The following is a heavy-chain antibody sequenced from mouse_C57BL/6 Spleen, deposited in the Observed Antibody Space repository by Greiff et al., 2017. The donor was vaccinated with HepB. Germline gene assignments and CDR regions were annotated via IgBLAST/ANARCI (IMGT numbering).Heavy chain of an antibody. Sequence: QVQLQQPGAELVKPGASVKLSCKASGYTFTSYWMHWVKQRPGQGLEWIGMIHPNSGSTNYNEKFKSKATLTVDKSSSTAYMQLSSLTSEDSAVYYCARSPYSSYYFDYWGQGTTLTVSS. V-gene: IGHV1-64*01. D-gene: IGHD2-12*01. J-gene: IGHJ2*01. CDR1: GYTFTSYW. CDR2: IHPNSGST. CDR3: ARSPYSSYYFDY.